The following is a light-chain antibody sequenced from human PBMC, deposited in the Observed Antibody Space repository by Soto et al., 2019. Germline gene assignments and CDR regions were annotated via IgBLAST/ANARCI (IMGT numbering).Light chain of an antibody. J-gene: IGKJ2*01. CDR3: QQYGSSRVT. Sequence: EIVLTQSPGTLSLSPGERATLSCRASQSVSSSYLAWYQQKPGQAPRLLIYGASSRATGIPDRFSGSGSGTDFTFTISRLEPEDIAVYYCQQYGSSRVTFGQGTKLEIK. CDR1: QSVSSSY. CDR2: GAS. V-gene: IGKV3-20*01.